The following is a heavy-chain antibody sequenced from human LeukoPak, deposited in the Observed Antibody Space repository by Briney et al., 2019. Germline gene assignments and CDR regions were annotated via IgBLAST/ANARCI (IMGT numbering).Heavy chain of an antibody. D-gene: IGHD3-16*01. Sequence: GASLRLSCAASGFTFSSYWMNWARQAPGKGLEWVASINHNGNVNYYVDSVKGRFTISRDNAKNSLYLQMSNLRAEDTAVYFCARGGGLDVWGQGATVTVSS. J-gene: IGHJ6*02. V-gene: IGHV3-7*03. CDR3: ARGGGLDV. CDR1: GFTFSSYW. CDR2: INHNGNVN.